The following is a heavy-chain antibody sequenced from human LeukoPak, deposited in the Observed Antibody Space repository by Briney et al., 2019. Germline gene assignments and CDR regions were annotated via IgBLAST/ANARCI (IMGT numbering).Heavy chain of an antibody. CDR3: ARARSIAASFDY. CDR1: GYTFTTYY. CDR2: INPSGGST. D-gene: IGHD6-6*01. Sequence: ASVKVSCEASGYTFTTYYMHWVRQAPGQGLEWMGIINPSGGSTSYAQKFQGRVTMTRDTSTSTVYMELSSLRSEDTAVYYCARARSIAASFDYWGQGTLVTVSS. V-gene: IGHV1-46*01. J-gene: IGHJ4*02.